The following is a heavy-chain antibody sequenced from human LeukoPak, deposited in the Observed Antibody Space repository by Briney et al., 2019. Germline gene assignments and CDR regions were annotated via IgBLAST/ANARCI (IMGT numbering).Heavy chain of an antibody. Sequence: GGSLRLSCAASGFTFSSYGMHWVRQAPGKGLEWVAVISCDGSNKYYADSVKGRFTISRDNSKNTLYLQMNSLRAEDTAGYYCAKARRVGFSSSPGINWFDPWGQGTLVTVSS. CDR2: ISCDGSNK. D-gene: IGHD6-6*01. J-gene: IGHJ5*02. CDR1: GFTFSSYG. V-gene: IGHV3-30*18. CDR3: AKARRVGFSSSPGINWFDP.